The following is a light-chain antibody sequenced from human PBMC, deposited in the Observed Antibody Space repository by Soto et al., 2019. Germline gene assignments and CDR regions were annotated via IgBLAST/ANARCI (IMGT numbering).Light chain of an antibody. V-gene: IGLV2-14*03. CDR1: SSDIGSYNY. J-gene: IGLJ2*01. CDR3: GSYTSDNTLV. CDR2: DVS. Sequence: QSALTQPASVSGSPGQSITISCTGTSSDIGSYNYVSWYQQHPGEVPRLMIYDVSNRPSGVSNRFSGSKSGNTASLTISGLQAEVEADYYCGSYTSDNTLVFGGGTKLTVL.